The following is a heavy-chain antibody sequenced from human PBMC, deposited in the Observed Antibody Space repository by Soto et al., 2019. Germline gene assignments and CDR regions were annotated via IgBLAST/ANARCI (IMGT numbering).Heavy chain of an antibody. Sequence: SETLSLSCAVSGGSISSGGYSWSWIRQPPGKGLEWIGYIYHSGSTYYNPSLKSRVTISVDRSKNQFSLKLSSVTAADTAVYYCARGPPCLYWGQGTLVTVSS. V-gene: IGHV4-30-2*01. CDR1: GGSISSGGYS. J-gene: IGHJ4*02. CDR2: IYHSGST. CDR3: ARGPPCLY.